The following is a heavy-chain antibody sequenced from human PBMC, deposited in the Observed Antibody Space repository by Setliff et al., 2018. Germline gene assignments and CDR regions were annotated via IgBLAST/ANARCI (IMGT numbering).Heavy chain of an antibody. Sequence: GGSLRLSCAASGFTFTNYWINWVRQAPGKGLEWVANINRDGSEKYYLDSVKGRFTISRDNAEKSLWLHMNNLRVDDTATYYCARSYYWGQGALVTVSS. J-gene: IGHJ4*02. CDR2: INRDGSEK. CDR3: ARSYY. D-gene: IGHD3-10*01. CDR1: GFTFTNYW. V-gene: IGHV3-7*01.